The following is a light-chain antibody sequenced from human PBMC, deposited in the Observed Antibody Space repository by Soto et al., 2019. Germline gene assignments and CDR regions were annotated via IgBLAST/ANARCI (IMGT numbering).Light chain of an antibody. Sequence: EIVLTQSPATLSLSPGERATLSCRASQGISSYLVWYQQRPGQAPRLLIYDASNRATGIPARFSGSGSGTGFTLTISSLEPEDFGVYYCQQRSDWPLTFGGGTKVEIK. CDR3: QQRSDWPLT. CDR2: DAS. J-gene: IGKJ4*01. CDR1: QGISSY. V-gene: IGKV3-11*01.